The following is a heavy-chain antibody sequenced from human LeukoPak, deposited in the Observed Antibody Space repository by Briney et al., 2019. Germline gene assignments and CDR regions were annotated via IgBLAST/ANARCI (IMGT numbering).Heavy chain of an antibody. V-gene: IGHV3-23*01. J-gene: IGHJ4*02. CDR2: ISGSGNTT. Sequence: GGSLRLSCAASGFTFSSYGMSWVRQAPGKGLEWVSAISGSGNTTYYADSVKGRFTISRDNSKNTLYLQMNSLRAEDTAVYYCPRYYYDSSGYYFDYWGQGTLVTVSS. CDR3: PRYYYDSSGYYFDY. CDR1: GFTFSSYG. D-gene: IGHD3-22*01.